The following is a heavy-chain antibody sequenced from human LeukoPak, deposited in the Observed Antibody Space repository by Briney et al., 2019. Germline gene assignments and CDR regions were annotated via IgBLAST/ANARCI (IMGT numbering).Heavy chain of an antibody. CDR1: GASISNDY. V-gene: IGHV4-59*01. Sequence: SETLSLTCTVSGASISNDYWNWIRQSPEKGLEWIGYVSSRGATNYNPSLRSRVTISGDTSKNQFSLRLTSVSAADTAMYFCARDEGNYYGVAFDFWGQGILVTVSS. CDR3: ARDEGNYYGVAFDF. CDR2: VSSRGAT. D-gene: IGHD4-17*01. J-gene: IGHJ4*02.